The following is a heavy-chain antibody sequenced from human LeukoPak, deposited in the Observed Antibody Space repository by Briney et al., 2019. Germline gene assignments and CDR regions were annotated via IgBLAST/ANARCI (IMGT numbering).Heavy chain of an antibody. J-gene: IGHJ4*02. CDR3: ARDRRLAAADTVVDY. CDR2: TSSDAGT. D-gene: IGHD6-13*01. Sequence: NPGGSLRLSCAASGFTLNNYAMSRVRQAPGKGLEWVSATSSDAGTYHADSVKGRFTISRDNAKNSLYLQMNSLGAEDTAVYYCARDRRLAAADTVVDYWGQGTLVTVSS. CDR1: GFTLNNYA. V-gene: IGHV3-21*01.